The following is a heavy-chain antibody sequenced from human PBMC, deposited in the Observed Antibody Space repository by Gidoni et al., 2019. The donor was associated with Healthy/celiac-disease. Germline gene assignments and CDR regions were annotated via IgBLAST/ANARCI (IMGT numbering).Heavy chain of an antibody. CDR1: GFPFRRYA. J-gene: IGHJ3*02. Sequence: EVQLLESGGGLVQPGGSLRLSCAASGFPFRRYAMSWVLPAPGKGLEWVSASSGRGGSTYYADSVKGRFTISRDNSKNTLYLQMNSLRAEDTAVYYCAKPGETYCGGDCYSSVRLNDAFDIWGQGTMVTVSS. CDR3: AKPGETYCGGDCYSSVRLNDAFDI. V-gene: IGHV3-23*01. CDR2: SSGRGGST. D-gene: IGHD2-21*02.